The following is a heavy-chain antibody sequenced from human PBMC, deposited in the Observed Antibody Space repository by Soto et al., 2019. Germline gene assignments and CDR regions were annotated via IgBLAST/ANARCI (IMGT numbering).Heavy chain of an antibody. CDR2: IYPGDSDT. CDR1: GYSLTSYW. Sequence: PGESLKISCKGSGYSLTSYWIGWVRQMPGKGLEWMGIIYPGDSDTRYSPSFQGQVTISADKSISTAYLQWSSLKASDTAMYYCARVPDVRYSSGSYYNFYYYYYMDVWGKGTTVTVSS. CDR3: ARVPDVRYSSGSYYNFYYYYYMDV. J-gene: IGHJ6*03. D-gene: IGHD3-10*01. V-gene: IGHV5-51*01.